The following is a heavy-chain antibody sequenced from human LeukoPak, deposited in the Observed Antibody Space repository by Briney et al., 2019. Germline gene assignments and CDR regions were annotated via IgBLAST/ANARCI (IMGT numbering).Heavy chain of an antibody. CDR1: GFTFSSYS. J-gene: IGHJ4*02. CDR2: ISSSSSYI. V-gene: IGHV3-21*04. CDR3: AKDILAAGLFFDY. Sequence: SGGSLRLSCAAPGFTFSSYSMNWVRQAPGKGLEWVSSISSSSSYIYYADSVKGRFTISRDNAKNSLFLQMNSLRAEDTAVYYCAKDILAAGLFFDYWGQGALVTVSS. D-gene: IGHD6-13*01.